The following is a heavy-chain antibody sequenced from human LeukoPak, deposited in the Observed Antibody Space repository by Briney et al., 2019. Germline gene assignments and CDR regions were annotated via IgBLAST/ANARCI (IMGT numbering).Heavy chain of an antibody. J-gene: IGHJ6*02. Sequence: PSETLSLTCTVSGGSISSYYWSWIRQPPGKGLEWIGYIYYSGSTNYNPSLKSRVTISVDTSKNQFSLKLSSVTAADTAVYYCARLNYNKYGMDVWGQGTTVTVSS. CDR3: ARLNYNKYGMDV. CDR1: GGSISSYY. V-gene: IGHV4-59*01. CDR2: IYYSGST.